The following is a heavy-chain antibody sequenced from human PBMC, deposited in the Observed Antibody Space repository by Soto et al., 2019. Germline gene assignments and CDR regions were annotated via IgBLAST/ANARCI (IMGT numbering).Heavy chain of an antibody. CDR2: IYHNGSP. CDR1: GGSISSTNW. CDR3: ARFSGSYNDRYFDC. D-gene: IGHD1-26*01. V-gene: IGHV4-4*02. J-gene: IGHJ4*02. Sequence: SETLSLTCVVSGGSISSTNWWTWVRQPPGKRLEWIGEIYHNGSPTYSPSLRGRATISVDKSNNQFSLRLRSVTAADTAVYYCARFSGSYNDRYFDCWGQGILVTVSS.